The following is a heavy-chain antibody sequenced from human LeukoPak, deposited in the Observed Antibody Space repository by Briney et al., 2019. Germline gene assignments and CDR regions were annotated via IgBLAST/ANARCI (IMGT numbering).Heavy chain of an antibody. CDR2: IKSNPDGGTA. CDR3: TTLSYDVHY. CDR1: GFTFHNAW. V-gene: IGHV3-15*05. Sequence: PGGSLRLSCAASGFTFHNAWMTWVRPAPGKGLEWVGRIKSNPDGGTADYAAPVKGRFIISRDDSKNTLYLQLNSLKTEDTAVYYCTTLSYDVHYWGQGTLVTVSS. J-gene: IGHJ4*02. D-gene: IGHD3-3*01.